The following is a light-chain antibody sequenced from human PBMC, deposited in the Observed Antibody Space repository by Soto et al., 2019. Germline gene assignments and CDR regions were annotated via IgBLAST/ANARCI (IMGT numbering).Light chain of an antibody. J-gene: IGLJ1*01. CDR2: DVS. CDR1: STDVGAYKY. Sequence: QSALTQPASVSGSPGQSITISCTGTSTDVGAYKYVSWYQQHPGKAPKLMIYDVSNRPSGVSNRFSGSKSGNTASLTISGLQAEDEADYYCSSYTSSNYVFGTGTKVTVL. CDR3: SSYTSSNYV. V-gene: IGLV2-14*03.